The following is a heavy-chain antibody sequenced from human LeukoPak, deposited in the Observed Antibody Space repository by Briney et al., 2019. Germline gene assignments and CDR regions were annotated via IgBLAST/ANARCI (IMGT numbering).Heavy chain of an antibody. CDR3: VSLRIGSYSLLF. CDR1: GFSVRTTY. J-gene: IGHJ4*02. D-gene: IGHD1-26*01. V-gene: IGHV3-53*01. CDR2: LYTGGGT. Sequence: GGSLRLSCAASGFSVRTTYMSWVRQAPGKRLEWVSVLYTGGGTDHADSVKGRFTISRDNARNSLFLQMYSLRADDTAIYYCVSLRIGSYSLLFWGQGTPVTVSS.